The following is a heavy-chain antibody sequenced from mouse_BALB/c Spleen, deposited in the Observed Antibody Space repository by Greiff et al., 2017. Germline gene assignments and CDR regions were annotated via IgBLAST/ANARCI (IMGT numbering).Heavy chain of an antibody. Sequence: QVQLQQPGAELVKPGASVKLSCKASGYTFTSYWMHWVKQRPGQGLEWIGEIDPSDSYTNYNQKFKGKATLTVDKSSSTAYMQLSSLTSEDSAVYYCARWEPRSPLFAYWGQGTLVTVSA. CDR1: GYTFTSYW. CDR3: ARWEPRSPLFAY. V-gene: IGHV1-69*02. J-gene: IGHJ3*01. D-gene: IGHD4-1*01. CDR2: IDPSDSYT.